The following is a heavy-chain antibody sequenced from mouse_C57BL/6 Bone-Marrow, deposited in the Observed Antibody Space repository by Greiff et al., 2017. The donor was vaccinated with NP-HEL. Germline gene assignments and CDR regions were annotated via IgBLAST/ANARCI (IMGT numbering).Heavy chain of an antibody. V-gene: IGHV14-4*01. D-gene: IGHD4-1*01. CDR3: TTGTGYAMDY. CDR2: IDPENGDT. Sequence: VQLQQSGAELVRPGASVKLSCTASGFNIKDDYMHWVKQSPEQGLEWIGWIDPENGDTEYASKFQGKATITADTSSNTAYLQLSSLTSEDTAVYYCTTGTGYAMDYWGQGTSVTVSS. CDR1: GFNIKDDY. J-gene: IGHJ4*01.